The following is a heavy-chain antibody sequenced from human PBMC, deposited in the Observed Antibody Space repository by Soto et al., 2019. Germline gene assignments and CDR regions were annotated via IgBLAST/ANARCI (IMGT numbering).Heavy chain of an antibody. V-gene: IGHV4-34*01. CDR1: GGSFSGYY. D-gene: IGHD6-13*01. CDR2: INHSGST. CDR3: ARGDVYSSSQNWFDP. J-gene: IGHJ5*02. Sequence: SETLSLTCAVYGGSFSGYYWSWIRQPPGKGLEWIGEINHSGSTNYNPSLKSRVTISVDTSKNQFSLKLSSVTAADTAVYYCARGDVYSSSQNWFDPWGQGTLVTVSS.